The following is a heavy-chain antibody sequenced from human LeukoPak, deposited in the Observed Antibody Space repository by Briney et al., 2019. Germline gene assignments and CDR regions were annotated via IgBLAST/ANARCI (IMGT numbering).Heavy chain of an antibody. J-gene: IGHJ6*02. Sequence: PGESLKISCKGSGYTFTNYWIGWVRQMPGKGLEWMGIIFLGDSDTRYSPSFQGQVTISVDKSISTAYLQWSSLKASDTAIYYCARHHCTSTSCYPYYYYAMEVWGPGTKVTVSS. CDR2: IFLGDSDT. CDR1: GYTFTNYW. V-gene: IGHV5-51*01. CDR3: ARHHCTSTSCYPYYYYAMEV. D-gene: IGHD2-2*01.